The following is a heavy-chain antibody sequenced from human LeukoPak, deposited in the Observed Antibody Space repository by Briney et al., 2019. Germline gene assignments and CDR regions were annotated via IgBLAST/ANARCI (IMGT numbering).Heavy chain of an antibody. CDR3: AKDSKDPPYGDYYDDAFDI. D-gene: IGHD4-17*01. V-gene: IGHV3-30*02. Sequence: QSGGSLRLSCAASGFTFSSYGMHWVRQAPGKGLEWVAFIRYDGSNKYYADSVKGRFTISRDNSKNTLYLQMNSLRAEDTAVYYCAKDSKDPPYGDYYDDAFDIWGQGTMVTVSS. CDR1: GFTFSSYG. J-gene: IGHJ3*02. CDR2: IRYDGSNK.